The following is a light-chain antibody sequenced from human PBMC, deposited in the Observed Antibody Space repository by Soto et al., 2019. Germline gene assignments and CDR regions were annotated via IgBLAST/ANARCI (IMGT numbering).Light chain of an antibody. V-gene: IGLV1-40*01. CDR3: QSYDSGLSGPGV. J-gene: IGLJ3*02. CDR2: GNS. Sequence: QPVLTQPPSVSGAPGQRVTISCTGSSSNIGAGYDVHWYQQLPGTAPKLLIYGNSNRPSGVPDRFSGSKSGTSASLAITGLQAEDEADYYCQSYDSGLSGPGVFGGGTKLTVL. CDR1: SSNIGAGYD.